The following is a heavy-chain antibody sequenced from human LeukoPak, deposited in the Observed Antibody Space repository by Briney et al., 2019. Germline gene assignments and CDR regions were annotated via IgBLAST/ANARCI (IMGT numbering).Heavy chain of an antibody. Sequence: SETLSLTCTVSGGSISRSGDYWGWIRQPPGKGLEWIGSFYYSGSTYYNPSLKSRVTISVDTSKNQFSLKLSSVTAADTAVYYCARGPRRLNTNFDYWGQGTLVTVSS. CDR1: GGSISRSGDY. V-gene: IGHV4-39*07. CDR2: FYYSGST. D-gene: IGHD3-22*01. J-gene: IGHJ4*02. CDR3: ARGPRRLNTNFDY.